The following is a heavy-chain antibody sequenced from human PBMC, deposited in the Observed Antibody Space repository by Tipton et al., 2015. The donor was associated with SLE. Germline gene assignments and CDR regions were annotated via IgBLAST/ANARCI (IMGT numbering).Heavy chain of an antibody. CDR1: GFTFSNYE. J-gene: IGHJ3*02. Sequence: QLVQSGGGLVKPGGSLRLSCAASGFTFSNYEINWVRQAPGKGLGWVSYISSGGGSIYYADSVKGRFTISRDNAKNSLFLQMNSLRADDTAVYYCAGDSGEFGDLEDSFHIWGQGTTVTVSS. CDR2: ISSGGGSI. CDR3: AGDSGEFGDLEDSFHI. V-gene: IGHV3-48*03. D-gene: IGHD3-10*01.